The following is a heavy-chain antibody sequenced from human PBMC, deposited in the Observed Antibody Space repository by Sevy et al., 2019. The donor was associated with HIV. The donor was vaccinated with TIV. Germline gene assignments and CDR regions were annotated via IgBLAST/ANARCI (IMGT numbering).Heavy chain of an antibody. CDR1: GYTFTSYR. Sequence: ASVKVSCQASGYTFTSYRIYWVRQAPGQGLEWMGWISPFNGETNYAQTLQGRVTMITDTSTNTAYMEMRSLRSDETAVYYCARAYCSGGSCYSLAYWGQGTLVTVSS. V-gene: IGHV1-18*01. J-gene: IGHJ4*02. CDR3: ARAYCSGGSCYSLAY. CDR2: ISPFNGET. D-gene: IGHD2-15*01.